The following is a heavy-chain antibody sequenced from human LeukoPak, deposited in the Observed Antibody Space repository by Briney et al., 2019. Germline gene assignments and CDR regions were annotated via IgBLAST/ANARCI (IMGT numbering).Heavy chain of an antibody. V-gene: IGHV3-7*01. Sequence: GGSLRLSCAASGFTFIGIGMGWVRKPQPKGLEWVAHMNGDGSQIYYMDFVKGRFTISRDNAKNSLYLQMNGLRAEDTAVYYCVAWGNSGNSWGQGTMVIVSS. CDR3: VAWGNSGNS. CDR2: MNGDGSQI. CDR1: GFTFIGIG. J-gene: IGHJ3*01. D-gene: IGHD1-26*01.